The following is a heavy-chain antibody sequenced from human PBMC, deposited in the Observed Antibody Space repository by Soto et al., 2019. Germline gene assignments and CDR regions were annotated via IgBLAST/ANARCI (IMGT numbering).Heavy chain of an antibody. CDR1: GFTFSSYG. J-gene: IGHJ6*02. Sequence: SLRLSCAASGFTFSSYGMHWARQAPGKGLEWVAVISYDGSNKYYADSVKGRFTISRDNSKNTLYLQMNSLRAEDTAVYYCAKDDTPLDVWGQGTTVTVSS. CDR2: ISYDGSNK. V-gene: IGHV3-30*18. CDR3: AKDDTPLDV. D-gene: IGHD3-22*01.